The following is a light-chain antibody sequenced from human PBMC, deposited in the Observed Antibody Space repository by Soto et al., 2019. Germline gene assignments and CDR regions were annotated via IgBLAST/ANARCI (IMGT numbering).Light chain of an antibody. J-gene: IGKJ2*01. V-gene: IGKV3-20*01. CDR3: QHRISSPLMYT. CDR2: LAS. CDR1: QTVSNNY. Sequence: EIVLTQSPGTLSLSPGERATLSCRASQTVSNNYLSWYQQKPGQAPRLLIYLASSRAIGIPDRFSGSGSGTDFTLTISRLEPEDFAVYYCQHRISSPLMYTFGQGTRLEIK.